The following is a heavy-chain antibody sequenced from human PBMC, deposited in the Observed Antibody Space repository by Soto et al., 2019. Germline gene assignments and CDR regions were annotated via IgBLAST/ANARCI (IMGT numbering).Heavy chain of an antibody. CDR2: IIPILGIA. J-gene: IGHJ5*02. CDR3: ARALTGAAADYNWFDP. V-gene: IGHV1-69*02. CDR1: GGTFSSYT. D-gene: IGHD6-13*01. Sequence: GASVKVSCKASGGTFSSYTISWVRQAPGQGLEWMGRIIPILGIANYAQKFQGRVTITADESTSTAYMELSSLRSEDTAVYYCARALTGAAADYNWFDPWGQGTLVTVSS.